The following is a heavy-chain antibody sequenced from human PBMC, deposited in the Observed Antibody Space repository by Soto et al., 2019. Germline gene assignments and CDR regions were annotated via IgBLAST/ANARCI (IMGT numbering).Heavy chain of an antibody. CDR3: ARDGTGSYLGRGYFDY. D-gene: IGHD3-10*01. V-gene: IGHV3-30-3*01. Sequence: GGSLRLSCAASGFTFSSYAMHRVRQAPGKGLEWVAVISYDGSNKYYADSVKGRFTISRDNSKNTLYLQMNSLRAEDTAVYYCARDGTGSYLGRGYFDYWGQGTLVTVSS. CDR2: ISYDGSNK. J-gene: IGHJ4*02. CDR1: GFTFSSYA.